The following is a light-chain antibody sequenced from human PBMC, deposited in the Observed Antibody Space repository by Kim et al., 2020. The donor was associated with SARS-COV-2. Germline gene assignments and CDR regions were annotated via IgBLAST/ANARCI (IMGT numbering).Light chain of an antibody. J-gene: IGKJ2*01. CDR2: DAS. Sequence: EIVLTQSPATLSLSPGERATLSCRASQSINQYLAWYQQKPGQAPRLLIYDASSRATGIPARFSGSGSGTDFFLTIDGLEPGDFAVYFCQQRRNWPYTFGQGTKLEI. V-gene: IGKV3-11*01. CDR1: QSINQY. CDR3: QQRRNWPYT.